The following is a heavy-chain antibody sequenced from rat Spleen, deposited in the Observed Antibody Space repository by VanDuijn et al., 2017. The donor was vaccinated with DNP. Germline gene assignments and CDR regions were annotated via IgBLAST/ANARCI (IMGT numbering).Heavy chain of an antibody. D-gene: IGHD1-1*01. CDR3: TTLLQWYYFDY. V-gene: IGHV5-31*01. Sequence: EVQLVESGGDPVQPGRSLTLSCVVSGFTFNNDWMTWVRQVPGKGLEWVASITTGGDITYYPDSVKGRFTVSRDHAKSTLYLQMDSLRSEDTATYYCTTLLQWYYFDYWGQGVMVTVSS. CDR1: GFTFNNDW. CDR2: ITTGGDIT. J-gene: IGHJ2*01.